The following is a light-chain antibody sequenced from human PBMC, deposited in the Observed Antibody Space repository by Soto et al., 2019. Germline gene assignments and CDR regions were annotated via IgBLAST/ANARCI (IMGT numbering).Light chain of an antibody. CDR3: QQFNSYPIT. CDR2: AAS. J-gene: IGKJ5*01. V-gene: IGKV1-9*01. CDR1: QGISSN. Sequence: DIQLTQSPSFLSASVGDRVTITCRASQGISSNLAWYQQKPGKAPKLLIYAASTLQSGVPSRFSGSGSGTEFTLIISSLQPEDFATYYCQQFNSYPITFGQGTRLEIK.